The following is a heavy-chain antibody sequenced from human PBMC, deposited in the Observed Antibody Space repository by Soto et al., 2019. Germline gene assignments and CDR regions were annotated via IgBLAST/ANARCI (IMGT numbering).Heavy chain of an antibody. CDR1: GFTFSSYW. CDR2: IKQDGSEK. J-gene: IGHJ6*02. D-gene: IGHD4-4*01. V-gene: IGHV3-7*01. Sequence: GSLRLSCAASGFTFSSYWMSWGRQAPGKGLEWVANIKQDGSEKYYVDSVKGRFTISRDNAKNSLYLQMNSLRAEDTAVYYCAREIKTTAIKYYYYGMDVWGQGTTVTVSS. CDR3: AREIKTTAIKYYYYGMDV.